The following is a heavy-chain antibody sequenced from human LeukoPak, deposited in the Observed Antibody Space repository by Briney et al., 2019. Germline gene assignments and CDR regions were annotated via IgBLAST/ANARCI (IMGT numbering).Heavy chain of an antibody. D-gene: IGHD6-6*01. CDR1: GFTFSSYA. V-gene: IGHV3-30-3*01. CDR3: ARDPEYSSSGDY. CDR2: ISYDGSNK. Sequence: PGRSLRLSCAASGFTFSSYAMHWVRQAPGKGLEWVAVISYDGSNKYYADSVKGRFTISRDNSKNTLYLQMNSLRAEDTAVYYCARDPEYSSSGDYWGQGTLVTVSS. J-gene: IGHJ4*02.